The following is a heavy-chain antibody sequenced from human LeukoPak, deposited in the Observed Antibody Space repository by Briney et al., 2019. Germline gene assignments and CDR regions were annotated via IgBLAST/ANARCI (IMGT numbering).Heavy chain of an antibody. V-gene: IGHV5-51*01. CDR2: IYPGDSDT. Sequence: GESLKISCKGSGYSFTSYWIGWVRQMPGKGLEWMGIIYPGDSDTTYSPSFQGQVTISADKSISTAYLQWSSLKASDTAMYYCARLVAAGYDRNAFHIWGQGTMVTVSS. J-gene: IGHJ3*02. CDR3: ARLVAAGYDRNAFHI. D-gene: IGHD3-22*01. CDR1: GYSFTSYW.